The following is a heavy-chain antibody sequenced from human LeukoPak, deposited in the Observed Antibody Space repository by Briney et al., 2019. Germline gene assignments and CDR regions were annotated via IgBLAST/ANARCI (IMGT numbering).Heavy chain of an antibody. CDR2: FDPEDGET. D-gene: IGHD3-22*01. Sequence: GASVKVSCKVSGYTLTKLSMHWVRQAPGKGLEWMGGFDPEDGETIYAQKFQGRVTMTEDTSTDTAYMELSSLRSEDTAVYYCATPAELVVVNAFDYWGQGTLVTVSS. CDR1: GYTLTKLS. CDR3: ATPAELVVVNAFDY. V-gene: IGHV1-24*01. J-gene: IGHJ4*02.